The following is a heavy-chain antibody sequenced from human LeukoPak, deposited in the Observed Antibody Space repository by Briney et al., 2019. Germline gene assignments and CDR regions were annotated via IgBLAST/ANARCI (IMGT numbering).Heavy chain of an antibody. V-gene: IGHV1-18*04. Sequence: GASVTVSCKASGYTFTGYYMHWVRQAPGQGLEWMGWISAYNGNTNYAQKLQGRVTMTTDTSTSTAYMELSRLTSDDTAVYYCATGDRGYTYGSGYYYLDVWGSGTTVTVSS. CDR2: ISAYNGNT. CDR3: ATGDRGYTYGSGYYYLDV. D-gene: IGHD5-18*01. J-gene: IGHJ6*03. CDR1: GYTFTGYY.